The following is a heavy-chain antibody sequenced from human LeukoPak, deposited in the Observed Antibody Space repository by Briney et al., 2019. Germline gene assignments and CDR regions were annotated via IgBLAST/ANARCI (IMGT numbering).Heavy chain of an antibody. Sequence: ASVKVSCKASGNTFSNYGMNWVRQAPGQGLEWMGWINPNSGGTNYAQKFQGWVTMTRDTSISTAYMELSRLRSDDTAVYYCARDRSSVLLWFGELSLDYWGQGTLVTVSS. CDR2: INPNSGGT. CDR1: GNTFSNYG. V-gene: IGHV1-2*04. J-gene: IGHJ4*02. D-gene: IGHD3-10*01. CDR3: ARDRSSVLLWFGELSLDY.